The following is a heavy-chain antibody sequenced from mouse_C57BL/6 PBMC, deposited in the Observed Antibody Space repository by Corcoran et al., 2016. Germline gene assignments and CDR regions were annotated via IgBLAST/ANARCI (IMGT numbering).Heavy chain of an antibody. J-gene: IGHJ3*01. CDR3: VRGDYYGSSYVEGFAY. CDR1: GYTFTDYY. CDR2: INPNNGGT. Sequence: EVQLQQSGPELVKPGASVKISCKASGYTFTDYYMNWVKQSHGKSLEWIGDINPNNGGTSYNQKFKGKATLTVDKSSSTAYMELRSLTSEDSAVYYCVRGDYYGSSYVEGFAYWGQGTLVTVSA. D-gene: IGHD1-1*01. V-gene: IGHV1-26*01.